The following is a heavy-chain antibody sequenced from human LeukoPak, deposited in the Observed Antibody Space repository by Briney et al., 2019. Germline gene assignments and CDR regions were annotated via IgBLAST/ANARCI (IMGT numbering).Heavy chain of an antibody. J-gene: IGHJ6*03. CDR2: IIPIFGTA. Sequence: ASVKVSCKASGGTFSSYAISWVRQAPGQGLEWMGGIIPIFGTANYAQKFQGRVTITTDESTSTAYMELSSLRSEDTAVYYCARKDDYRTPEDYYYYYMDVWGKGTTVTVSS. D-gene: IGHD4-11*01. CDR1: GGTFSSYA. V-gene: IGHV1-69*05. CDR3: ARKDDYRTPEDYYYYYMDV.